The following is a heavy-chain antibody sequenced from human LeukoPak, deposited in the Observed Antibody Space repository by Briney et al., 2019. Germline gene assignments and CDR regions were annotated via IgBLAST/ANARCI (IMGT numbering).Heavy chain of an antibody. V-gene: IGHV4-59*01. J-gene: IGHJ5*02. D-gene: IGHD6-13*01. CDR1: GGSISSYY. Sequence: PSETLSLTCTVSGGSISSYYWSWIRQPPGKGLEWVGYIYYSGSTNYNPSLKSRVTISVDTSKNQFSLKLSSATAADTAVYYCARVEYSSSWSWFDPWGQGTLVTVSS. CDR3: ARVEYSSSWSWFDP. CDR2: IYYSGST.